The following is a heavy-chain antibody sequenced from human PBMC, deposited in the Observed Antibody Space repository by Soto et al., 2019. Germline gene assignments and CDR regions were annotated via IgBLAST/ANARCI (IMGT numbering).Heavy chain of an antibody. CDR2: ISGSGGGT. J-gene: IGHJ4*02. Sequence: GGSLRLSCAASGFTFSSYAMNWVRQAPGKGLEWVSAISGSGGGTNYADSVKGRFTISRDNSKNTVFLQMNSLRAEDTAVYYCAKAPGSSSVHHFAYWGQGTLVTV. CDR1: GFTFSSYA. CDR3: AKAPGSSSVHHFAY. D-gene: IGHD6-6*01. V-gene: IGHV3-23*01.